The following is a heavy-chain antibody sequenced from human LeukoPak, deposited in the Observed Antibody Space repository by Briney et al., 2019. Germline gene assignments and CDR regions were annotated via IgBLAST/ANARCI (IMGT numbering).Heavy chain of an antibody. CDR2: IRGNGGGT. J-gene: IGHJ6*02. V-gene: IGHV3-23*01. CDR1: GFTFSSYA. CDR3: VKDFYTGWTRLDV. Sequence: PGGSLSLSCAASGFTFSSYAMSWVRQAPGKGLEWVSSIRGNGGGTYYADSVKGRFTISRDNSKNTLYLQMNSLRAEDTALYYCVKDFYTGWTRLDVWGQGTTVTVSS. D-gene: IGHD2/OR15-2a*01.